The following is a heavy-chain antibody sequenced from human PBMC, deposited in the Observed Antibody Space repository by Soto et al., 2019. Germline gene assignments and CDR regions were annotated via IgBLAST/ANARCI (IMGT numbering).Heavy chain of an antibody. Sequence: SVKVSCKASGGTFSNHAISWVRQAPGQGPEWMGGIIPIPGTTSYPQKFQGRVTISADESMTTAYMELSSLRSDDTAVYYCARGPDRSGFYLFDFWGQGTLVTVSS. V-gene: IGHV1-69*13. CDR2: IIPIPGTT. D-gene: IGHD3-22*01. J-gene: IGHJ4*02. CDR1: GGTFSNHA. CDR3: ARGPDRSGFYLFDF.